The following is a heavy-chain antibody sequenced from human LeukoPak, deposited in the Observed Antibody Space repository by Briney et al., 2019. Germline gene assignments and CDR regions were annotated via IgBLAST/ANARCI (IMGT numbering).Heavy chain of an antibody. CDR2: IKPDGSGK. CDR3: ARDLTAMVRGVAADY. Sequence: GGSLRLSCEASGFSISSYWMSWVRQAPGKGLEWVANIKPDGSGKYYVDSVKGRFTISRDNSKNTLYLQMNSLRAEDTAVYYCARDLTAMVRGVAADYWGQGTLVTVSS. D-gene: IGHD3-10*01. CDR1: GFSISSYW. V-gene: IGHV3-7*01. J-gene: IGHJ4*02.